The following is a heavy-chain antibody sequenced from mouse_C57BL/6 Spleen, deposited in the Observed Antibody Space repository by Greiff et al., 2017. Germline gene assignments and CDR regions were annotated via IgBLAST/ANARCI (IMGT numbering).Heavy chain of an antibody. D-gene: IGHD2-4*01. Sequence: LVKPGASVKLSCKASGYTFTEYTIHWVKQRSGQGLEWIGWFYPGSGSIKYNEKFKDKATLTADKSSSTVYMELSRLTSEDSAVYFCARHEEDDYDRVYYAMDYWGQGTSVTVSS. J-gene: IGHJ4*01. CDR2: FYPGSGSI. V-gene: IGHV1-62-2*01. CDR1: GYTFTEYT. CDR3: ARHEEDDYDRVYYAMDY.